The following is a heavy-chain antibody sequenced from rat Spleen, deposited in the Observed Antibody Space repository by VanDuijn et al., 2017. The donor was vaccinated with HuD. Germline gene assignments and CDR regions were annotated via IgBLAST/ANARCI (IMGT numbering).Heavy chain of an antibody. Sequence: EVQLVESGGGLVQPGRSLKLSCAASGFTFSNYDMAWVRQAPTKGLEWIASINTGGSTYYPDSVKGRFTISRDNAKNTLYLQMNSLRSEDTATYYCTRGGNPRAWGQGVMVTVSS. CDR2: INTGGST. J-gene: IGHJ2*01. CDR1: GFTFSNYD. D-gene: IGHD3-8*01. V-gene: IGHV5S13*01. CDR3: TRGGNPRA.